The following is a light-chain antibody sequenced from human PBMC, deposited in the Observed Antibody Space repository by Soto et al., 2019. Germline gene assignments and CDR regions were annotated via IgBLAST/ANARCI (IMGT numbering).Light chain of an antibody. Sequence: QSALTQPPSASGSPGQSVTISCTGTSSDVGAYNYVSWYQQHPGKAPKLMIYDVSNRPSGVPDRFSGSKSGNTASLTVSGLQDEADADYYCSSYAGRNNFVFGGGTKVTVL. CDR2: DVS. J-gene: IGLJ2*01. CDR3: SSYAGRNNFV. V-gene: IGLV2-8*01. CDR1: SSDVGAYNY.